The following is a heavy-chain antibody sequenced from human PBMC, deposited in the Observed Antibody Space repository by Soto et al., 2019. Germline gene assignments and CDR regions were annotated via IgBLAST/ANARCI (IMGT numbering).Heavy chain of an antibody. J-gene: IGHJ4*02. V-gene: IGHV6-1*01. CDR2: TYYRSKWYN. CDR1: GDSVSSNSAA. D-gene: IGHD6-19*01. Sequence: PSQTLSLTCAISGDSVSSNSAAWNWIRQSPSRGLEWLGRTYYRSKWYNDYAVSVKSRITINPDTSKNQFSLQLNSVTPEDTAVYYWCRDYQIMAGFSWFDYWGQGTLVTVSS. CDR3: CRDYQIMAGFSWFDY.